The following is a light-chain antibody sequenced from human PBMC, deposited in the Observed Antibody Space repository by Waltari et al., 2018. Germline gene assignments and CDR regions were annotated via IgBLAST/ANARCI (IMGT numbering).Light chain of an antibody. V-gene: IGKV3-15*01. CDR1: QSINSN. Sequence: EIVITQSPATLFVSPGERATLSCRASQSINSNLAWYQQKPGQAPRLLMYGASTRATAIPARFSGSGSGTEFALTISSLQSEDSAVYYCQQYQNWPQTFGQGTKLQIK. J-gene: IGKJ2*01. CDR2: GAS. CDR3: QQYQNWPQT.